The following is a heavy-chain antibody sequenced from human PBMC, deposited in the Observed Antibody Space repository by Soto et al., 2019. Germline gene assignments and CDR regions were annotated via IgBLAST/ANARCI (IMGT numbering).Heavy chain of an antibody. CDR3: ATIRVRGGPLRFED. D-gene: IGHD5-12*01. J-gene: IGHJ4*01. V-gene: IGHV1-69*06. Sequence: QVQLVQSGAEVRKPGSSVKVSCKTSGGLISKYSFNWVRQAPGQGLEWMGGVLPISGSTDYAQKFQGRLTITADRSTSRVYMELSRLRSDDTANYYCATIRVRGGPLRFEDGGQGMLISVSS. CDR1: GGLISKYS. CDR2: VLPISGST.